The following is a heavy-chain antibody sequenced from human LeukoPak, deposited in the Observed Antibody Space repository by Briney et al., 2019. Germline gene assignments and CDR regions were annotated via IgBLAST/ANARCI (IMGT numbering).Heavy chain of an antibody. CDR2: INPSGGST. CDR1: GYTFTSYY. Sequence: ASVMVSCKASGYTFTSYYMHWVRQAPGQGLEWMGIINPSGGSTSYAQKFQGRVTMTRDTSTSTVYMELSSLRSEDTAVYYCARAQGRYYDSSGYLDYWGQGTLVTVSS. D-gene: IGHD3-22*01. V-gene: IGHV1-46*01. CDR3: ARAQGRYYDSSGYLDY. J-gene: IGHJ4*02.